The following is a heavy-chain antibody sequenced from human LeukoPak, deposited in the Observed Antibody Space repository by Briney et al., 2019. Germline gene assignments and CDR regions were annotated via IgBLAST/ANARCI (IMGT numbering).Heavy chain of an antibody. CDR3: ARHYYAVNY. CDR1: GDSISSGDFY. CDR2: IYYSGST. D-gene: IGHD1-26*01. J-gene: IGHJ4*02. Sequence: SQTLSLTCTVSGDSISSGDFYWSWIRQPPGKGLEWIGYIYYSGSTSYNPSLKSRVAISVDTSKNQFSLNLSSVTAADTAVYYCARHYYAVNYWGQGTLVTVSS. V-gene: IGHV4-30-4*01.